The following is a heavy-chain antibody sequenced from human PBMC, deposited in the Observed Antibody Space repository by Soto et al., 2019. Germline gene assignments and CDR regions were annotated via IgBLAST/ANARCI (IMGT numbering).Heavy chain of an antibody. J-gene: IGHJ5*02. CDR1: GFSLTTYGVG. V-gene: IGHV2-5*02. Sequence: SGPTLVNPTQTLTLTCSFSGFSLTTYGVGVGWVRQPPGEALEWLALIYWDDDKHYSPSLRTRLTITKDTSKNHVVLTMTNMDPVDTATYYCARTFITMVRGVKRNNGFDPWGQGTLVTVSS. CDR3: ARTFITMVRGVKRNNGFDP. D-gene: IGHD3-10*01. CDR2: IYWDDDK.